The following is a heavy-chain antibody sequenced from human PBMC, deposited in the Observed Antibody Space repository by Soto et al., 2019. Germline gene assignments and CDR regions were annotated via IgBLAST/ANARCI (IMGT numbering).Heavy chain of an antibody. Sequence: GASVKVSCKTSGYTFINYGITWVRQAPGQGLEWMGWLSAYNGDTSSSEKLQVRFTMTTDTSTNAVYMDLRSLTSDDTAVYYCARWSAIVGGAEALDVWDQGTMVTV. V-gene: IGHV1-18*01. CDR2: LSAYNGDT. CDR1: GYTFINYG. D-gene: IGHD1-26*01. J-gene: IGHJ3*01. CDR3: ARWSAIVGGAEALDV.